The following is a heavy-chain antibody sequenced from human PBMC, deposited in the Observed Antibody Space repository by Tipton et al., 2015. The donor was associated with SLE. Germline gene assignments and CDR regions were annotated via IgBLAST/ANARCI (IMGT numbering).Heavy chain of an antibody. Sequence: TLSLTCAVYGGSFSGYYWSWLRQPPGKGLEWIGEINHSGSTNYNPSLKSRVTISVDTSKNQFSLKLSSVTAADTAVYYRVESYDFWSGPPDAFDIWGQGTMVTVSS. CDR3: VESYDFWSGPPDAFDI. D-gene: IGHD3-3*01. CDR2: INHSGST. J-gene: IGHJ3*02. CDR1: GGSFSGYY. V-gene: IGHV4-34*01.